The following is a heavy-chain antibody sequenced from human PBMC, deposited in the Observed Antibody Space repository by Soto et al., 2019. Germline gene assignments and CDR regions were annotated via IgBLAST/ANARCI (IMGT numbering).Heavy chain of an antibody. CDR3: AGASFSAPQFLHH. J-gene: IGHJ5*02. CDR1: GFTFSNYG. Sequence: VQLLESGGGVVQPGRSLRLSCAASGFTFSNYGMHWVRQAPGKGLEWVTTISSDGNDKYYAGSVKGRFTISRDNSENTMLLQVNGLRAYYAAVYYCAGASFSAPQFLHHWGQGTLVTVSS. D-gene: IGHD6-6*01. CDR2: ISSDGNDK. V-gene: IGHV3-30*03.